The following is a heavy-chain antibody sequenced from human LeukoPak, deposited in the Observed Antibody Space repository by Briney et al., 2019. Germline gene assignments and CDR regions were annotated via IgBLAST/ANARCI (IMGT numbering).Heavy chain of an antibody. CDR3: ARAGDSSTYYQYYFDY. CDR1: GFTLSSYN. Sequence: GGSLRLSCAASGFTLSSYNMNWVRQAPGKGLEWVSSISSRSGYKFYADSVKGRFTISRDNARDSLFLQMDSLRAEDTAVYYCARAGDSSTYYQYYFDYWGQGTLVTVSS. J-gene: IGHJ4*02. CDR2: ISSRSGYK. D-gene: IGHD3-22*01. V-gene: IGHV3-21*01.